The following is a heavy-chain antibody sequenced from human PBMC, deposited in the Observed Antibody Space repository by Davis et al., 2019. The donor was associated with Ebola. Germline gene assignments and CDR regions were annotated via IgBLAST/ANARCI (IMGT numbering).Heavy chain of an antibody. Sequence: KVSCKGSGYSFTSYWIGWVRQMPGKGLEWMGIIYPGDSDVTYSPSVQGQVTISVDKSVNTAYLQWSRLKASDTAMYYCARPSSGYEASFDYWGQGTPVTVSS. CDR2: IYPGDSDV. V-gene: IGHV5-51*01. CDR1: GYSFTSYW. CDR3: ARPSSGYEASFDY. J-gene: IGHJ4*02. D-gene: IGHD3-22*01.